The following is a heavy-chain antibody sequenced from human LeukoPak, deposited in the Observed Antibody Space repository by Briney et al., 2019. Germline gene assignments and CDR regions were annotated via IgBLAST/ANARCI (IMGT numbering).Heavy chain of an antibody. V-gene: IGHV1-18*01. CDR1: GYTFTSYG. CDR2: ISAYNGNT. D-gene: IGHD3-10*01. J-gene: IGHJ4*02. CDR3: ARLEYYGSGSYHSLNY. Sequence: ASVKVSCKASGYTFTSYGISWVRQAPGQGLEWMGWISAYNGNTNYAQKLQGRVTMTTDTSTSTAYMELRSLRSDDTAVYYCARLEYYGSGSYHSLNYWGQGTLVTVSS.